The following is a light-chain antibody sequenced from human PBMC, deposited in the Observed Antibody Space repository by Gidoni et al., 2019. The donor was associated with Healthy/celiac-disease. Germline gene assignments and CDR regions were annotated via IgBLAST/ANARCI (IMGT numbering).Light chain of an antibody. CDR2: EVS. V-gene: IGLV2-14*01. CDR1: SSDVGGYNY. Sequence: QSALTQPASVSGSPGQSTTISCTGTSSDVGGYNYVSWYQQHPGKAPKLMIYEVSNRPSGVPDRFSGSKSGNTASLTISGLQAEDEADYYCSSYTSSILYVFGTGTKVTVL. J-gene: IGLJ1*01. CDR3: SSYTSSILYV.